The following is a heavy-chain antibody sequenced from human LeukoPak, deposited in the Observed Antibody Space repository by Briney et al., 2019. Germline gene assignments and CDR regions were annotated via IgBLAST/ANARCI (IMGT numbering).Heavy chain of an antibody. CDR3: ARDGEYVVGATEVDY. CDR2: ISAYNGNT. J-gene: IGHJ4*02. Sequence: ASVKVSCKASGYTFTSYGISWVRQAPGQGLEWMGWISAYNGNTNYAQKLQGRVTMTTDTSTSTAYMELRSLRSDDTAVYYCARDGEYVVGATEVDYWGQGTLVTVSS. V-gene: IGHV1-18*01. CDR1: GYTFTSYG. D-gene: IGHD1-26*01.